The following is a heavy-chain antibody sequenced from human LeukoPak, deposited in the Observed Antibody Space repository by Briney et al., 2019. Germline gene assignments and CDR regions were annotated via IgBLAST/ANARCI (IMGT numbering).Heavy chain of an antibody. Sequence: ASVKVSCKASGGTFSSYAISWVRQAPGQGLEWMGMIYPRDGSTSYAQKFQGRVTVTRDASTSTVHMELSGLRSEDTAVYYCARDQEGFDYWGQGTLVTVSS. CDR2: IYPRDGST. CDR1: GGTFSSYA. CDR3: ARDQEGFDY. J-gene: IGHJ4*02. V-gene: IGHV1-46*01.